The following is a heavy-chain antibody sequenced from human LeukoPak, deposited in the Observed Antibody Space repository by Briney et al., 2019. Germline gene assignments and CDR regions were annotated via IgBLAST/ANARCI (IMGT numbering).Heavy chain of an antibody. D-gene: IGHD6-6*01. V-gene: IGHV1-8*01. CDR1: GYTFTSYD. CDR3: ARRLEYSSSSWFDY. CDR2: MNPNSGNT. J-gene: IGHJ4*02. Sequence: ASVKVSCKASGYTFTSYDINWVRQATGQGLEWMGWMNPNSGNTGYAQKFQGRVTMTRNTSISTAYMELSSLRSEDTAVYYCARRLEYSSSSWFDYWGQGTLVTVSS.